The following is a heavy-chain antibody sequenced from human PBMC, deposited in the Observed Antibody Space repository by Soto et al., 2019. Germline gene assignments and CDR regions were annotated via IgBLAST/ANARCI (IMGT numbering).Heavy chain of an antibody. Sequence: EVQLVESGGGLVKPGGSLRLSCAASGFTFSNAWMSWVRQAPGKGLEWVGRIKSKTDGGTTDYAAPVKGRFTISRDDSKKTLYLQMNSLKTEDTAVYYCTTVERITIFGVVIKYAFDIWGQGTMVTVSS. V-gene: IGHV3-15*01. CDR1: GFTFSNAW. CDR3: TTVERITIFGVVIKYAFDI. J-gene: IGHJ3*02. CDR2: IKSKTDGGTT. D-gene: IGHD3-3*01.